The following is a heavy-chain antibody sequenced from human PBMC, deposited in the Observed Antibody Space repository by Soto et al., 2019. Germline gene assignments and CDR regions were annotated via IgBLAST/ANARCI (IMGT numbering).Heavy chain of an antibody. CDR1: GGSISSSNC. D-gene: IGHD4-17*01. V-gene: IGHV4-4*02. Sequence: SETLSLTCAVSGGSISSSNCWSWVRQPPGKGLEWIGEIYHSGSTNYNPSLKSRVTISVDKSKNQFSLKLSSVTAADTAVYYCARVNTDSTKNYYYYGMDVWGQGTTVTVSS. CDR3: ARVNTDSTKNYYYYGMDV. CDR2: IYHSGST. J-gene: IGHJ6*02.